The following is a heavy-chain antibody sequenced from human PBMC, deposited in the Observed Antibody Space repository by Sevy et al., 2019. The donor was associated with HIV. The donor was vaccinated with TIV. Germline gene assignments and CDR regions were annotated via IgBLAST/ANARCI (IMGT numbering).Heavy chain of an antibody. D-gene: IGHD6-6*01. J-gene: IGHJ4*02. CDR2: ISSSGSIT. V-gene: IGHV3-11*01. CDR1: GFAFSDYY. CDR3: ARPAARRGPFDF. Sequence: GGSLRLSCAASGFAFSDYYMTWVRQAPGKGLEWVSSISSSGSITYYAESLKGRFTISRDNADNSLFLHMASLRAKDTAVYYCARPAARRGPFDFWGQGTLVTVSS.